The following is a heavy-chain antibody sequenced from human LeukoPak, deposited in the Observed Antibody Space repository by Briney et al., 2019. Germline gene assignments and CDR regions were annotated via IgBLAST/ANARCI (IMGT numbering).Heavy chain of an antibody. D-gene: IGHD6-13*01. Sequence: ASVKVPCKASGYTFTSYGISWVRQAPGQGLEWMGWINPNSGGTNYAQKFQGRVTMTRDTSISTAYMELSRLRSDDTAVYYCARDGRTIAAAGTSFDYWGQGTLVTVSS. V-gene: IGHV1-2*02. CDR1: GYTFTSYG. J-gene: IGHJ4*02. CDR3: ARDGRTIAAAGTSFDY. CDR2: INPNSGGT.